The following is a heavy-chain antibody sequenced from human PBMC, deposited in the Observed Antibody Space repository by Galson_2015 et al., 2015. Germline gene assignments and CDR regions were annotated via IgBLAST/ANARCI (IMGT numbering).Heavy chain of an antibody. CDR2: ISSSGSTI. J-gene: IGHJ2*01. Sequence: SLRLSCAASGFTFSDYYMSWLRQAPGKGLEWVSYISSSGSTIYYADSVKGRFTISRDNAKNSLYLQMNSLRAEDTAVDYCARDLFGSGWYVGWYFDLWGRGTLVTVSS. V-gene: IGHV3-11*01. D-gene: IGHD6-19*01. CDR1: GFTFSDYY. CDR3: ARDLFGSGWYVGWYFDL.